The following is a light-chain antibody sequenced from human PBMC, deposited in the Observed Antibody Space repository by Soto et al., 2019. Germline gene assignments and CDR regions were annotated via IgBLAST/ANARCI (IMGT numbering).Light chain of an antibody. V-gene: IGLV1-44*01. CDR2: SNN. Sequence: QAVVAQPPSASGTPGQRVTISCSGGSSNIGRDVVSWYQHFPGTAPKVLIYSNNQRPSGVPDRFSGSKSGTSASLAISGLQSEDEADYYCAVWDGSLNGWVFGGGTKLTVL. CDR3: AVWDGSLNGWV. CDR1: SSNIGRDV. J-gene: IGLJ3*02.